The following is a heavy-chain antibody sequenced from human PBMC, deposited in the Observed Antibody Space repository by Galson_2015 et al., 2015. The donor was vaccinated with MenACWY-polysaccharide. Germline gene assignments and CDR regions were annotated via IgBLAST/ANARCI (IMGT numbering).Heavy chain of an antibody. CDR2: ISWNSGSI. CDR1: GFTFDDYA. Sequence: SLRLSCAASGFTFDDYAMHWVRQAPGKGLEWVSGISWNSGSIGYADSVKGRFTISRDSAQHMLYLQMNSLRAEDTAVYYCARGGDGYGNFDYWGQGILVTVSS. J-gene: IGHJ4*02. CDR3: ARGGDGYGNFDY. V-gene: IGHV3-9*01. D-gene: IGHD5-24*01.